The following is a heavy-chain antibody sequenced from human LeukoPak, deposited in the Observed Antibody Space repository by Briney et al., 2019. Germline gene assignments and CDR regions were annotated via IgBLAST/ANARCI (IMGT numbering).Heavy chain of an antibody. V-gene: IGHV4-34*01. CDR3: ARSDGYGLVGI. Sequence: PSETLSLTCAVYGGSFSGYYWSWIRQPPGKGLEWIGEINHSGSTNYNPSLKSRVTISVDTSKNHFSLTLSSVTAADTVVYYCARSDGYGLVGIWGQGTMVTVSS. CDR2: INHSGST. J-gene: IGHJ3*02. CDR1: GGSFSGYY. D-gene: IGHD5-18*01.